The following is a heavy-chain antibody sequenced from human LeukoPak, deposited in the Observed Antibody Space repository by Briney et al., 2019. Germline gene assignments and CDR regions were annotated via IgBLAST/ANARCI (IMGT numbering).Heavy chain of an antibody. J-gene: IGHJ3*02. CDR1: GGTFSSYA. Sequence: SVKVSCKASGGTFSSYAISWVRQAPGQGLEWMGGIIPIFGTANYAQKFQGRVTITADESTSTAYMELSSLRSEDTAVYYCARDRRRRHSELRFLEWFHMGDAFDIWGQGTMVTVSS. CDR3: ARDRRRRHSELRFLEWFHMGDAFDI. D-gene: IGHD3-3*01. V-gene: IGHV1-69*13. CDR2: IIPIFGTA.